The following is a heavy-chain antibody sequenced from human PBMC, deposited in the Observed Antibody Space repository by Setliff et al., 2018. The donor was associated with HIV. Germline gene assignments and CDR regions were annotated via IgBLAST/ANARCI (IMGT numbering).Heavy chain of an antibody. V-gene: IGHV4-59*11. D-gene: IGHD3-10*01. CDR2: IYYSGST. CDR1: GGSISSHF. CDR3: ARDMVRGVMDY. Sequence: SETLSLTCTVSGGSISSHFWSWIRQPPGKGLEWIGSIYYSGSTNYNPSLKSRVTISVDTSKNQFSLKLSSVTAADTAVYYCARDMVRGVMDYWGQGTLVTVSS. J-gene: IGHJ4*02.